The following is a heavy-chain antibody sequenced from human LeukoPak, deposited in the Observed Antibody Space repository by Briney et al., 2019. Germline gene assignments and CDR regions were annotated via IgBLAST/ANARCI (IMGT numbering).Heavy chain of an antibody. CDR1: GGSISSYY. CDR2: IYYSGST. CDR3: ARWDGDYVGAFDI. D-gene: IGHD4-17*01. V-gene: IGHV4-59*01. Sequence: KSSETLSLTCTVSGGSISSYYWSWIRQPPGKGLEWIGYIYYSGSTNYNPSLKSRVTISVDTSKNQFSLKLSSVTAADTAVYYCARWDGDYVGAFDIWGQGTMVTVSS. J-gene: IGHJ3*02.